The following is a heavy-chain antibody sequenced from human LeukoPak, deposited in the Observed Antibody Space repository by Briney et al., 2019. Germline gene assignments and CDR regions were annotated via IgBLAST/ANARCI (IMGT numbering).Heavy chain of an antibody. Sequence: SETLSLTCTVSGGSISSSSYYWGWIRQPPGKGLEWIGNLHYSGNSYYNRSLKSRVTISVDTSKNHFSLKLSSVSAADTAVCYCARTNIAAAYFDYWGQGTLVTVSS. J-gene: IGHJ4*02. D-gene: IGHD6-13*01. CDR2: LHYSGNS. CDR3: ARTNIAAAYFDY. V-gene: IGHV4-39*02. CDR1: GGSISSSSYY.